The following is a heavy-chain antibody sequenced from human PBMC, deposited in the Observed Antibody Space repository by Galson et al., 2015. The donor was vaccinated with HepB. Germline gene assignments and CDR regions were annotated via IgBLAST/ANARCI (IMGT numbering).Heavy chain of an antibody. J-gene: IGHJ4*02. CDR3: AREGWAAAGLDY. Sequence: LTCTVSGGSISSRSYYWGWIRQPPGKGLEWIGNIYYSGSTYYNPSLKSRVTISVDTSKNQFSLKLRSVTAADTAVYYCAREGWAAAGLDYWGQGTLVTVSS. CDR1: GGSISSRSYY. CDR2: IYYSGST. V-gene: IGHV4-39*07. D-gene: IGHD6-13*01.